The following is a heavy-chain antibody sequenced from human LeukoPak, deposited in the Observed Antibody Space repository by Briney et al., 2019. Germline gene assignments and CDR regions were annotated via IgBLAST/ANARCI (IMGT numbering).Heavy chain of an antibody. J-gene: IGHJ2*01. CDR1: GFTFTSQG. V-gene: IGHV3-23*01. CDR3: AKMQGCFDL. Sequence: GGSLRLSCAASGFTFTSQGMAWVRQAPGKGLEWVSAITGSGDNTYYADSVKGRFTISRDNSKNTLYLQLNSLSAEDTAVYYCAKMQGCFDLWGRSTLVTVSS. CDR2: ITGSGDNT.